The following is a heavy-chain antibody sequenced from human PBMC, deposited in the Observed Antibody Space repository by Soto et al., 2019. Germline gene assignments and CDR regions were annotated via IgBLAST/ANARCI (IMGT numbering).Heavy chain of an antibody. Sequence: SVKVSCKASGGTFSSYAISWVRQAPGQGLEWMGGIIPIFGTANYAQKFQGRVTITADESTSTAYMELSSLRSEDTAVYYCARAVTLFGVVIAQGDYYYGMDVWGQGTTVTVSS. D-gene: IGHD3-3*01. CDR3: ARAVTLFGVVIAQGDYYYGMDV. CDR1: GGTFSSYA. CDR2: IIPIFGTA. J-gene: IGHJ6*02. V-gene: IGHV1-69*13.